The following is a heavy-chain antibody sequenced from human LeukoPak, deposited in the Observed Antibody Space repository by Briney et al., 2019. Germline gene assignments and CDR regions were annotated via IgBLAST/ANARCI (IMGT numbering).Heavy chain of an antibody. CDR1: GYTFTSYG. D-gene: IGHD3-10*01. CDR3: ASWFRGSGSYSYYFDY. V-gene: IGHV1-18*01. CDR2: ISAYNGNT. J-gene: IGHJ4*02. Sequence: ASVKVSCKASGYTFTSYGISWVRQAPGQGLEWMGWISAYNGNTNYAQKLQGRVTMTTDTSTSTAYMELRSLRSEDTAVYYCASWFRGSGSYSYYFDYWGQGTLVTVSS.